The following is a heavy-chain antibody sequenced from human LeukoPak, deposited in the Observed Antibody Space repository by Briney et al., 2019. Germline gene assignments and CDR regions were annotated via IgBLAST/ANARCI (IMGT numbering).Heavy chain of an antibody. D-gene: IGHD2-8*01. CDR3: ARQSAQWAYYYYMDV. CDR2: ISNSSDYI. Sequence: PGGSLSLSCAASGFSFSTYSMNWIRQAPGKGLEWVSSISNSSDYIYNEYSVTGRFTISRDNAKNSLYLQMNRLRAEDTAVYYCARQSAQWAYYYYMDVWGKGTTVTVSS. V-gene: IGHV3-21*01. J-gene: IGHJ6*03. CDR1: GFSFSTYS.